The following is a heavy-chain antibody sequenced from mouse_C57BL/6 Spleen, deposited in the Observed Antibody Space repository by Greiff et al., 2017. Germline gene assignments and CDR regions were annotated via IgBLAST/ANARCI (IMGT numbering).Heavy chain of an antibody. CDR1: GFTFTDYY. D-gene: IGHD4-1*01. CDR2: IRNKANGYTT. V-gene: IGHV7-3*01. Sequence: EVQLVESGGGLVQPGGSLSLSCAASGFTFTDYYMSWVRQPPGKALEWLGFIRNKANGYTTEYSASVKGRFTISRDNSQSILYLQMNALRAEDSATYDCARYKLGDYYAMDYWGQGTSVTVSS. J-gene: IGHJ4*01. CDR3: ARYKLGDYYAMDY.